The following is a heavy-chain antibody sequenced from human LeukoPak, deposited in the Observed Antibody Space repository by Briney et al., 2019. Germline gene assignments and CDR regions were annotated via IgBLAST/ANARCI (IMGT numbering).Heavy chain of an antibody. D-gene: IGHD3-10*01. Sequence: PGGSLRLSCAASGFTFTNYWMSWVRQAPGKGLELVANIKQDRSEKYYVDSVKGRFTISRDNAKNSLYLQMNSLRAEDTAVYYCAREGWFGELLYNYWGQGTLVTVSS. CDR3: AREGWFGELLYNY. CDR1: GFTFTNYW. V-gene: IGHV3-7*01. CDR2: IKQDRSEK. J-gene: IGHJ4*02.